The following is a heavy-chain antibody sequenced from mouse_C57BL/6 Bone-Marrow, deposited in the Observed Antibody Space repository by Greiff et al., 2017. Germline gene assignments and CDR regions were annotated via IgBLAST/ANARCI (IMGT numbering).Heavy chain of an antibody. D-gene: IGHD2-1*01. CDR2: ISNGGGST. V-gene: IGHV5-12*01. CDR3: ARQSYGNPFAY. CDR1: GFTFSDYY. J-gene: IGHJ3*01. Sequence: DVKLVESGGGLVQPGGSLKLSCAASGFTFSDYYMSWVRQTPEKRLEWVAYISNGGGSTYYPDTVKGRFTISRDNAKTTLYLQMSRLKSEDTAMYYCARQSYGNPFAYWGQGTLVTVSA.